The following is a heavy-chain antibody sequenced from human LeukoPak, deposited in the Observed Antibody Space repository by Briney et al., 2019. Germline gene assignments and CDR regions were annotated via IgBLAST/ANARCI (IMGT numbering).Heavy chain of an antibody. CDR2: CRDKANSYTT. J-gene: IGHJ4*02. CDR3: ARLLGAND. CDR1: GFNFTDHS. D-gene: IGHD1-26*01. V-gene: IGHV3-72*01. Sequence: PGGSLRLSCVASGFNFTDHSMDWVRQAPGKGLEWVGRCRDKANSYTTEYAASVKGRFTISRDDSKNSLYLQMNSLETEDTAVYYCARLLGANDWGQGTLVTVSS.